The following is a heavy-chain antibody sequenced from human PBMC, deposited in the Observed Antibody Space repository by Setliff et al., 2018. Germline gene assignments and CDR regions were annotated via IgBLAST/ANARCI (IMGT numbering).Heavy chain of an antibody. CDR1: GYTFRQSI. D-gene: IGHD3-22*01. J-gene: IGHJ4*02. CDR2: IGVYSGNT. V-gene: IGHV1-18*01. CDR3: ARINFYVSSGYYYAPEL. Sequence: GASVKVSCKASGYTFRQSIVSWVRQAPGQGLEWLGWIGVYSGNTYSAQRFQGRVSLTTDESTNTAYLELRGLRSDDTAVYYCARINFYVSSGYYYAPELWGQGTTVTVSS.